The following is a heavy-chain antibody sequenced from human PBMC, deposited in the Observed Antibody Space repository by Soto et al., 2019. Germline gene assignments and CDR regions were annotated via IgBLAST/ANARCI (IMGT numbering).Heavy chain of an antibody. CDR3: ADRPATATWWFDP. Sequence: QITLKESGPPLVKPTQTLTLTCTFSGFSLTTSGVGVGWIRQPPGKALEWLALIYWDDEKRYSPTLKSRLTSTKDTSKNQVVLTMTNLDPAATATYFCADRPATATWWFDPGAREPWSPSPQ. CDR1: GFSLTTSGVG. J-gene: IGHJ5*02. CDR2: IYWDDEK. D-gene: IGHD4-17*01. V-gene: IGHV2-5*02.